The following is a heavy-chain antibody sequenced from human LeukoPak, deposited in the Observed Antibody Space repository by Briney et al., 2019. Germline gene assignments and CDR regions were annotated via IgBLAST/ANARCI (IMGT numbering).Heavy chain of an antibody. CDR1: GFTFNNYG. Sequence: GGSLRLSCAASGFTFNNYGMHWVRQAPGKGLEWVAVISYDGSDKYYADSVKGRFTISRDNSKNTLYLQMNSLRAEDTAVYYCAKGVKVPLLRYFSYYMDVWGKGTTVTISS. J-gene: IGHJ6*03. D-gene: IGHD3-9*01. CDR2: ISYDGSDK. V-gene: IGHV3-30*18. CDR3: AKGVKVPLLRYFSYYMDV.